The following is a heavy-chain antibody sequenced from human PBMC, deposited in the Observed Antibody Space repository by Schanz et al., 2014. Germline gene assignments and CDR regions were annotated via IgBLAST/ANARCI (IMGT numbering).Heavy chain of an antibody. CDR2: IKQDGSEK. CDR3: ARGIITMVRGGDVGAFDM. CDR1: GFIFSNSW. J-gene: IGHJ3*02. D-gene: IGHD3-10*01. V-gene: IGHV3-7*01. Sequence: DVQLVDSGGGLVQPGGSLRLSCAASGFIFSNSWMSWVRQAPGKGLEWVANIKQDGSEKYYVDSVKGRFTISRDNAKNSLYLQMDSLRAEDTAVYYCARGIITMVRGGDVGAFDMWGQGTMVTVSS.